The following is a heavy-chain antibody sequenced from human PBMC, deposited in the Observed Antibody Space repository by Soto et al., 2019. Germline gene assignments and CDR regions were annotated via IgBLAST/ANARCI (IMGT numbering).Heavy chain of an antibody. CDR1: GGSISSGDYY. CDR3: ARGEDIVVVGYAFDI. D-gene: IGHD2-15*01. V-gene: IGHV4-30-4*01. J-gene: IGHJ3*02. Sequence: QVQLQESGPGLVKPSQTLSLTCTVSGGSISSGDYYWSWIRQPPGKGLEWIGYIYYSGSTYYSPSLKSRVTISVDTSKNQFSLKLSSVTTADTAVHYCARGEDIVVVGYAFDIWGQGTMVTVSS. CDR2: IYYSGST.